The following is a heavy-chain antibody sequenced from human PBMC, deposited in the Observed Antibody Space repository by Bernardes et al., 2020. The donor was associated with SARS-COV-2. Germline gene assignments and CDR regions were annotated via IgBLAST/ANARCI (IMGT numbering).Heavy chain of an antibody. V-gene: IGHV3-33*01. CDR1: GFSFSTYG. CDR3: VRDLAGGRGS. CDR2: IWYDGSNK. D-gene: IGHD2-15*01. Sequence: GGSLRLSCAASGFSFSTYGMHWVRQAPGKGLEWVAVIWYDGSNKYYADSVKGRFTISRDNSKNTLFLQMNSLRAEDTAVYYCVRDLAGGRGSWGQGALVTVSS. J-gene: IGHJ4*02.